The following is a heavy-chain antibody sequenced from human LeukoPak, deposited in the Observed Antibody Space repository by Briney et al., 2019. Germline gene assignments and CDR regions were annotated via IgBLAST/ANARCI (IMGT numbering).Heavy chain of an antibody. Sequence: PGGSLRLSCAASGFTFSGSAMPWVRQASGKGLEWVGRIRSKANSYATAYAASVKGRFTISRDDSKNTAYLQMNSLKTEDTAVYYCTRTRGSGWLNDYWGQGTLVTVSS. D-gene: IGHD6-19*01. V-gene: IGHV3-73*01. CDR1: GFTFSGSA. CDR2: IRSKANSYAT. CDR3: TRTRGSGWLNDY. J-gene: IGHJ4*02.